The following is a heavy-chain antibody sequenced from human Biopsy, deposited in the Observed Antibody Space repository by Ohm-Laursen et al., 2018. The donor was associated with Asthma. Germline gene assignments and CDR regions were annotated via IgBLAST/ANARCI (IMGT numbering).Heavy chain of an antibody. CDR2: ISFDGSNK. CDR1: GFTFSNYG. CDR3: ARGKTWGRSYYFDY. V-gene: IGHV3-30*03. D-gene: IGHD6-6*01. Sequence: SLRLSCTASGFTFSNYGMHWVRQAPGKGLDWVAVISFDGSNKNYTDSVKGRFTISRDNSKDTFYLQVNSLRGDDTAVYYCARGKTWGRSYYFDYWGQGTLVTVSS. J-gene: IGHJ4*02.